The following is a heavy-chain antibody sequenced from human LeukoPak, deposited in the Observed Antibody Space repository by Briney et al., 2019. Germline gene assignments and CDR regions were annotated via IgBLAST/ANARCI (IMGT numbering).Heavy chain of an antibody. V-gene: IGHV3-30*04. CDR2: ISYDGSNK. D-gene: IGHD1-26*01. CDR1: GFTFSSYA. J-gene: IGHJ4*02. Sequence: PGRALRLSCAASGFTFSSYAMHWVRQAPGKGLEWVAVISYDGSNKYYADSVKGRFTISRDNSKNTLYLQMNSLRAEDTAVYYCARAHVGYGRWELLREFDYWGQGTLVTVSS. CDR3: ARAHVGYGRWELLREFDY.